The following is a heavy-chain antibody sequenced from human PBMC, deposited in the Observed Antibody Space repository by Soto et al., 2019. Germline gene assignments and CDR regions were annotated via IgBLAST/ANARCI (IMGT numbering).Heavy chain of an antibody. J-gene: IGHJ5*02. V-gene: IGHV4-38-2*01. CDR3: ARERQVGPSSGRFDP. CDR1: GDSITSIYH. CDR2: IYHSGTT. Sequence: PSETLSLTCAVSGDSITSIYHWAWIRQPPGRGLEWVASIYHSGTTYYNPSLKSRVTISVDTSKNQFSLKLRSVTAADTAVYYCARERQVGPSSGRFDPWGQGTLVTVSS.